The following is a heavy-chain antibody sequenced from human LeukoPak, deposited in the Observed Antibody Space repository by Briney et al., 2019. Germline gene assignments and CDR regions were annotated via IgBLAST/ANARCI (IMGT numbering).Heavy chain of an antibody. CDR3: ARAAGGVSGYDLYYFDY. J-gene: IGHJ4*02. CDR2: ISSSSSYM. Sequence: GGSLRLSRAASGFTFNTYTMNWVRQAPGKGLEWVSCISSSSSYMYYADSVRGRFTISRDNAKRSLYLQMNSLRAEDTAVYYCARAAGGVSGYDLYYFDYWGQGALVTVSS. D-gene: IGHD5-12*01. CDR1: GFTFNTYT. V-gene: IGHV3-21*01.